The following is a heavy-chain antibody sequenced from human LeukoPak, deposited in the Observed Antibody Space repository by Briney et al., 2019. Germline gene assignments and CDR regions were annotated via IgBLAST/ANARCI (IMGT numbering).Heavy chain of an antibody. CDR2: IYYSGST. V-gene: IGHV4-59*01. J-gene: IGHJ4*02. CDR3: ARAGEELVLVDY. Sequence: SETLSLTCTVSGGSISSYYWSWIRQPPGKGLEWIGYIYYSGSTNYNPSLKSRVTISVDTSKRRFSLKLSSVTAADTAVYYCARAGEELVLVDYWGQGTLVTVSS. CDR1: GGSISSYY. D-gene: IGHD6-13*01.